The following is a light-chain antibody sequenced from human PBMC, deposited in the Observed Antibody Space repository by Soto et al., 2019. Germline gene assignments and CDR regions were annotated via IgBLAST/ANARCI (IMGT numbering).Light chain of an antibody. CDR1: SSDVGGYKY. J-gene: IGLJ2*01. CDR3: SSYGGTNNVV. CDR2: EVT. V-gene: IGLV2-8*01. Sequence: QSALTQPPSASGSPGQSVTISCTGTSSDVGGYKYVSWYQHHPGKAPKVVIYEVTKRPSGVHDRFSGSQSGNTASLTVSGLQAEDEADYYCSSYGGTNNVVFGGGTQVTVL.